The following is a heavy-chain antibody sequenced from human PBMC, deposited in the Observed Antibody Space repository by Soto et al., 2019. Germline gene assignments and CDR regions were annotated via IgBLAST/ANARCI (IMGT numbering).Heavy chain of an antibody. V-gene: IGHV1-8*01. D-gene: IGHD6-6*01. J-gene: IGHJ5*02. CDR3: ARGGGLYSSSLPNWFDP. Sequence: GASVKVSCKASGYTFTSYDINWVRQATGQGLEWMGWMNPNSGNTGYAQKLQGRVTMTRNTSISTAYMELSSLRSEDTAVYYCARGGGLYSSSLPNWFDPWGQGTLVTVSS. CDR2: MNPNSGNT. CDR1: GYTFTSYD.